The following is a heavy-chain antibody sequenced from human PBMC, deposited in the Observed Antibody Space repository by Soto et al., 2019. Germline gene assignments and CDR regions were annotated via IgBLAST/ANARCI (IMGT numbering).Heavy chain of an antibody. Sequence: LSLTCTVSGGSISSYYWSWIRHPPGKGLEWIGYIYYSGSTNYNPSLKSRVTISVDTSKNQFSLKLSSVTAADTAVYYCARGLTYYDFWRVWFDPWGQGTLVTVSS. CDR2: IYYSGST. D-gene: IGHD3-3*01. J-gene: IGHJ5*02. V-gene: IGHV4-59*01. CDR3: ARGLTYYDFWRVWFDP. CDR1: GGSISSYY.